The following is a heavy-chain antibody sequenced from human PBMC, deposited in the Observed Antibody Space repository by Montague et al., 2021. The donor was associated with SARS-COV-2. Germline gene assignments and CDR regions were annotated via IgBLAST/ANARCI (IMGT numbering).Heavy chain of an antibody. Sequence: SETLSLTCAVHGGSFSTYSLNRIRQPPGKGLEWIGEIHHGGSTNYKPSLKSRVTISADTSTNQFSLKLTSVAAADTAVYYCARLGDGVVPSPILGVGPYYSSYYIDFWGKGTTVTVSS. D-gene: IGHD3-10*01. CDR1: GGSFSTYS. V-gene: IGHV4-34*01. J-gene: IGHJ6*03. CDR3: ARLGDGVVPSPILGVGPYYSSYYIDF. CDR2: IHHGGST.